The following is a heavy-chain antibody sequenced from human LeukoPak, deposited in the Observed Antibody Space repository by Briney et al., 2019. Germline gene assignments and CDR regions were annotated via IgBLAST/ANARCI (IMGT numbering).Heavy chain of an antibody. Sequence: GRSLRLSCAASGFTFDDYAMHWVRQAPGKGLEWVSGLSWNSGSITYADSVKGRFTISGDNAKKSLYLQMNNLRVEDTALYYCTKGPDYYGTFDYWGQGTLVTVSS. D-gene: IGHD3-10*01. V-gene: IGHV3-9*01. CDR2: LSWNSGSI. CDR3: TKGPDYYGTFDY. CDR1: GFTFDDYA. J-gene: IGHJ4*02.